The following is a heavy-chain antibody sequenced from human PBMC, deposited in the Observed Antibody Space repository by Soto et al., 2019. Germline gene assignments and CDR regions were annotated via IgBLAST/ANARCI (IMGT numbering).Heavy chain of an antibody. Sequence: QLQLQESGSGLVKPSQTLSLTCAVSGGSISSGGYSWSWIRQPPGKGLEWIGYIYHSGYTYCNPSPKTRVTLSVDRSKNPFSLKLSSVTAADTAVYSCARAHYGDYGYGMDVWGQGTTVTVSS. CDR2: IYHSGYT. J-gene: IGHJ6*02. CDR1: GGSISSGGYS. CDR3: ARAHYGDYGYGMDV. V-gene: IGHV4-30-2*01. D-gene: IGHD4-17*01.